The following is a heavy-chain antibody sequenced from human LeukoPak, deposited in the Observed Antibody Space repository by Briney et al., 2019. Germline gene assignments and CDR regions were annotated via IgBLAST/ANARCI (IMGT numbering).Heavy chain of an antibody. V-gene: IGHV1-2*05. CDR2: INYNSGGT. D-gene: IGHD6-13*01. CDR1: GYTPTGYY. J-gene: IGHJ4*02. CDR3: ARRASSSWCAFDY. Sequence: ASVKISCKPSGYTPTGYYMHWVRHAPGHGREWMGRINYNSGGTNYAQKFQGRVTMTRDTSISTAYMELSRLRADDTVAYYCARRASSSWCAFDYWGQGTLVTVS.